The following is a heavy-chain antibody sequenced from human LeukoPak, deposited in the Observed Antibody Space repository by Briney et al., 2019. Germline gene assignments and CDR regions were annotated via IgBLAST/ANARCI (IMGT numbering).Heavy chain of an antibody. Sequence: GGSLRLSCSASGFTFTTYAMTWVRQAPGKGLEWLSVISGSGSHTYYADSVGGRFTISRDNSKNTLYLQMNSLRVDDTAVYYCARDGYQPLLPGNWGQGTLVTVSS. J-gene: IGHJ4*02. V-gene: IGHV3-23*01. CDR2: ISGSGSHT. CDR1: GFTFTTYA. CDR3: ARDGYQPLLPGN. D-gene: IGHD2-2*01.